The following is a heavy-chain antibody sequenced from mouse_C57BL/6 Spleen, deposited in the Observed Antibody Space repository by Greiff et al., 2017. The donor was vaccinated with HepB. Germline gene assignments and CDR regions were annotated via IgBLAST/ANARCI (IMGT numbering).Heavy chain of an antibody. CDR1: GYTFTSYW. D-gene: IGHD1-1*01. CDR3: ADSSPYAMDY. Sequence: QVQLQQPGAELVRPGTSVKLSCKASGYTFTSYWMHWVKQRPGQGLEWIGVIDPSDSYTNYNQKFKGKATLTVDTSSSTAYMQLSSLTSEDSAVYYCADSSPYAMDYWGQGTSVTVSS. J-gene: IGHJ4*01. V-gene: IGHV1-59*01. CDR2: IDPSDSYT.